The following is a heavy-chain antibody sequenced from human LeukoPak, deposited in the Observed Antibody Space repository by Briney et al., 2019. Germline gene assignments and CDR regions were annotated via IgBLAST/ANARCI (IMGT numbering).Heavy chain of an antibody. CDR3: AVDYDYVWGSYRSLDY. J-gene: IGHJ4*02. V-gene: IGHV4-34*01. D-gene: IGHD3-16*02. CDR2: INHSGST. CDR1: GGSFSGYY. Sequence: SETLSLTCAVYGGSFSGYYWSWIRQPPGKGLERIGEINHSGSTNYNPSLKSRVTISVDTSKNQFSLKLSSVTAADTAVYYCAVDYDYVWGSYRSLDYWGQGTLVTVSS.